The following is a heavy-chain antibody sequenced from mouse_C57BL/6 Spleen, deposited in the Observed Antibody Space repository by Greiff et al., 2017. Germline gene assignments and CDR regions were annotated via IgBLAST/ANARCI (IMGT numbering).Heavy chain of an antibody. CDR2: ISYDGSN. CDR3: ARTETNFDY. V-gene: IGHV3-6*01. Sequence: EVQLQESGPGLVKPSQSLSLTCSVTGYSITSGYYWNWIRQFPGNKLEWMGYISYDGSNNYNPSLKNRISITRDTSKNQFFLKLNSVTTEDTATYYCARTETNFDYWGQGTTLTVSS. CDR1: GYSITSGYY. D-gene: IGHD3-2*01. J-gene: IGHJ2*01.